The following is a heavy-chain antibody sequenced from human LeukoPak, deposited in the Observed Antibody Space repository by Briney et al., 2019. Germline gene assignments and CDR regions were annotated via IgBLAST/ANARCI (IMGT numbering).Heavy chain of an antibody. CDR2: ISGSGGST. D-gene: IGHD3-10*01. CDR1: GFTFSSHA. CDR3: AKDRGDGSGMDV. V-gene: IGHV3-23*01. Sequence: PGGSLRLSCAASGFTFSSHAMSWVRQAPGKGLEWVSAISGSGGSTYYADSVKGRFTISRDNSKNTLYLQMNSLRAEDTAVYYCAKDRGDGSGMDVWGQGTTVTVSS. J-gene: IGHJ6*02.